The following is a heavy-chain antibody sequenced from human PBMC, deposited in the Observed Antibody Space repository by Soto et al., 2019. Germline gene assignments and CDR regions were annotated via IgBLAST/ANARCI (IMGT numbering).Heavy chain of an antibody. D-gene: IGHD2-15*01. CDR2: ISGRGDDT. CDR3: AKGSCSGSSCFRFEY. Sequence: EVQLLESGGGLVQPGGSLRLSCAASGFTFTAYAMSWVRQAPGKGLEWISIISGRGDDTNYADSVKGRFTISRDNSKNTVYLQMNSLRAEDTAIYYCAKGSCSGSSCFRFEYWGQGTLVTVSS. V-gene: IGHV3-23*01. CDR1: GFTFTAYA. J-gene: IGHJ4*02.